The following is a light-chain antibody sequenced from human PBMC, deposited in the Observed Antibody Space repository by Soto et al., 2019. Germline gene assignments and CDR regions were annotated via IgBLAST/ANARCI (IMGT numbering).Light chain of an antibody. J-gene: IGKJ2*01. CDR3: MQALQTPYT. V-gene: IGKV2-28*01. CDR2: LGS. CDR1: QSLLHSNGYNY. Sequence: DVVMTQSPLSLPVTPGEPASISCRSSQSLLHSNGYNYLDWYLQKPGQSPQLLIYLGSNRASGVPDRFSGSGSGTDFELTISRVEAEDVGVYYCMQALQTPYTFGQGTKLEIK.